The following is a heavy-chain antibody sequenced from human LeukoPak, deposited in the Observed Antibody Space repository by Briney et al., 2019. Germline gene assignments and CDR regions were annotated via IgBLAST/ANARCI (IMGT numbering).Heavy chain of an antibody. J-gene: IGHJ6*04. V-gene: IGHV5-10-1*01. Sequence: GESLKISCKGSGSSFTSYWISWVRQMPGKGLEWMGRIDPSDSYTNYSPSFQGHVTISADKSISTAYLQWSSLKASDTAMYYCARNPSGYSSRYHYYGMDVWGKGTTVTVSS. CDR2: IDPSDSYT. D-gene: IGHD6-13*01. CDR1: GSSFTSYW. CDR3: ARNPSGYSSRYHYYGMDV.